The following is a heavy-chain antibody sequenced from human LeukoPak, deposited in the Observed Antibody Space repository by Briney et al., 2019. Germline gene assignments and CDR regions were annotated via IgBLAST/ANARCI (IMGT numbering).Heavy chain of an antibody. J-gene: IGHJ4*02. V-gene: IGHV4-39*01. CDR3: ARQRSIPRPSLDY. CDR1: GGSISTTTYC. Sequence: SETLSLTCTVSGGSISTTTYCWGWIRQPPGKGLGWIGSICYSGSTYDNPSLKSRLTISVDTSKNQFSLNLSSVTAADTAVYYCARQRSIPRPSLDYWGQGTLVTVSS. CDR2: ICYSGST. D-gene: IGHD2-2*02.